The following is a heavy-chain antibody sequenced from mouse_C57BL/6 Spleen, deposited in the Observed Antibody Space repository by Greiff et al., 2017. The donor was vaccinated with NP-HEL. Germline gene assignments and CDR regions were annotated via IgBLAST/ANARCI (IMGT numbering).Heavy chain of an antibody. Sequence: QVQLQQPGAELVMPGASVKLSCKASGYTFTSSWMHWVKQRPGQGLEWIGEIDPSDSYTNYNQTFKGTSTWTVDKSSSPAYMQLSSLTTEDSAVYYCARGGSSGYGFAYWGQGTLVTVSA. D-gene: IGHD3-2*02. CDR1: GYTFTSSW. J-gene: IGHJ3*01. CDR3: ARGGSSGYGFAY. CDR2: IDPSDSYT. V-gene: IGHV1-69*01.